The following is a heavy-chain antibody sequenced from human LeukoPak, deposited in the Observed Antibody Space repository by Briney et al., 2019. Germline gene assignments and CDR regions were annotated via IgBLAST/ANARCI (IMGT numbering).Heavy chain of an antibody. CDR3: ARDAGPTDYGDYVSSY. Sequence: GGSLRLSCAASGFTFSSYGMHWVRQAPGKGLEWVAVIWYDGSNKYYADSVKGRFTISRDNSKNTLYLQMNSLRAEDTAVYYCARDAGPTDYGDYVSSYWGQGTLVTVSS. CDR1: GFTFSSYG. J-gene: IGHJ4*02. CDR2: IWYDGSNK. D-gene: IGHD4-17*01. V-gene: IGHV3-33*01.